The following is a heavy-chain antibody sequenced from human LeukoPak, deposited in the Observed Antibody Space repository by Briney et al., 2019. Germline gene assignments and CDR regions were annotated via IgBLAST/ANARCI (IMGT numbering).Heavy chain of an antibody. CDR1: GFTFSSYE. J-gene: IGHJ4*02. D-gene: IGHD6-13*01. Sequence: PGGSLRLSCAASGFTFSSYEMNWVRQAPGKGLGWVSYISSSGSTIYYADSVKGRFTISRDNAKNSLYLQMNSLRAEDTAVYYCAREEQQLADYWGQGTLVTVSS. V-gene: IGHV3-48*03. CDR2: ISSSGSTI. CDR3: AREEQQLADY.